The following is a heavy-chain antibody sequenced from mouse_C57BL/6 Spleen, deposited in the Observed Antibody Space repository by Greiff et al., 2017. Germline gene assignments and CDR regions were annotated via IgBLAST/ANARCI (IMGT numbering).Heavy chain of an antibody. V-gene: IGHV1-39*01. CDR1: GYSFTDYN. J-gene: IGHJ1*03. CDR3: ARSGYYGSSWYFDV. CDR2: LNPNYGTT. D-gene: IGHD1-1*01. Sequence: VQLKESGPELVKPGASVKISCKASGYSFTDYNMNWVKQSNGKSLEWIGVLNPNYGTTSYNQKFKGKATLTVDQSSSTAYMQLNSLTSEDSAVYYCARSGYYGSSWYFDVWGTGTTVTVSS.